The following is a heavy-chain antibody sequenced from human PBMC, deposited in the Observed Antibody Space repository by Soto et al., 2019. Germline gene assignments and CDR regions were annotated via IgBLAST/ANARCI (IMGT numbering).Heavy chain of an antibody. J-gene: IGHJ3*02. Sequence: QVQLVESGGGVVQPGRSLRLSCAASGFTFNSYAMHWVRQAPGKGLEWVAVISYDGSNKYYADSVKGRFTISRDNSMNTLYLQMNSLRAEDTAVYYCARPDSGGDALDIWGQGTMVTVSS. D-gene: IGHD2-21*01. CDR1: GFTFNSYA. CDR3: ARPDSGGDALDI. V-gene: IGHV3-30-3*01. CDR2: ISYDGSNK.